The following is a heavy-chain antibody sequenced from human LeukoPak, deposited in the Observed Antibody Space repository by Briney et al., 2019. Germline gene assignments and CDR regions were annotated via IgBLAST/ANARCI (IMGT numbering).Heavy chain of an antibody. J-gene: IGHJ6*02. D-gene: IGHD6-19*01. CDR2: IYYSGST. V-gene: IGHV4-59*01. CDR1: GGSISSYY. Sequence: KASETLSLTCTVSGGSISSYYWSWIQQPPGKGLEWIGYIYYSGSTNYNPSLKSRVTISVDTSKNQFSLKLSSVTAADTAVYYCARDRSVGAVAGTGYYYYGMDVWGQGTTVTVSS. CDR3: ARDRSVGAVAGTGYYYYGMDV.